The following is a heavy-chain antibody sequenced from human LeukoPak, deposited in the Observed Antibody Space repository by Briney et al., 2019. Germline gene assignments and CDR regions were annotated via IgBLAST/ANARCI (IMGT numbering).Heavy chain of an antibody. CDR3: ARVSYSSSWDGYRVNWFDP. D-gene: IGHD6-13*01. J-gene: IGHJ5*02. CDR1: GYTFTSYA. V-gene: IGHV7-4-1*02. CDR2: INTNTGNP. Sequence: ASVKVSCKASGYTFTSYAMNWVRQAPGQGLEWMGWINTNTGNPTYAQGFTGRFVFSLDTSVSTAYLQISSLKAEDTAVYYCARVSYSSSWDGYRVNWFDPWGQGTLVTVSS.